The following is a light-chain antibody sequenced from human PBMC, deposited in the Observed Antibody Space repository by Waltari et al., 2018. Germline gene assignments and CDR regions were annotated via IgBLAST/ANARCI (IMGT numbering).Light chain of an antibody. CDR3: CSHAGSSIYV. V-gene: IGLV2-23*02. Sequence: SALTQPASLSGSPGQSITISCTGTSSDVGSYNLVSWYQQHPGKAPKLMIYEVTERPSGVSNRFSGSKSDNTASLTISGLQAEDEADYYCCSHAGSSIYVFGTGTKVTIL. CDR1: SSDVGSYNL. CDR2: EVT. J-gene: IGLJ1*01.